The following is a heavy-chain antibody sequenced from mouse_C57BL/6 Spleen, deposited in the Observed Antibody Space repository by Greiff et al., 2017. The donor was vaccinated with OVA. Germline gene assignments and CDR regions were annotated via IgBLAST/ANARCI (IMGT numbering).Heavy chain of an antibody. Sequence: EVQVVESGGGLVKPGGSLKLSCAASGFTFSDYGMHWVRQAPEKGLEWVAYISSGSSTIYYADTVKGRFTISRDNAKNTLFLQMTSLRSEDTAMYYCARPNWNRDYAMDYWGQGTSVTVSS. CDR1: GFTFSDYG. CDR2: ISSGSSTI. J-gene: IGHJ4*01. V-gene: IGHV5-17*01. CDR3: ARPNWNRDYAMDY.